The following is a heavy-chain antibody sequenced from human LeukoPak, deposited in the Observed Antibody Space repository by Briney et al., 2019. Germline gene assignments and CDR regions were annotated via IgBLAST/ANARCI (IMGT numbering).Heavy chain of an antibody. J-gene: IGHJ6*03. CDR3: ARTFGELSLDMDV. CDR2: IYYSGST. V-gene: IGHV4-59*01. Sequence: TSETLSLTCTVSGGSISSYYWSWIRQPPGKGLEWIGHIYYSGSTNYNPSLKSRDTISVDTSKTQFSLKLSSVTAADTAVYYCARTFGELSLDMDVWGKGTTVTVSS. D-gene: IGHD3-10*01. CDR1: GGSISSYY.